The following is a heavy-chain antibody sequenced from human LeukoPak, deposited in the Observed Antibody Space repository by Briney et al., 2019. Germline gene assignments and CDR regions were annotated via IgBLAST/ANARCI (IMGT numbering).Heavy chain of an antibody. CDR2: IYDDGST. CDR1: GFSVSRVS. J-gene: IGHJ4*02. D-gene: IGHD3-16*01. Sequence: PGGSLRLSCAASGFSVSRVSMSWVRQAPGKGLEWVSFIYDDGSTYYVDSVKGRFTISRDNSKNTLYLHMNSLRAEDTAVYYCAKMRGIVITFGGVIFDSWGQGTLATVSS. CDR3: AKMRGIVITFGGVIFDS. V-gene: IGHV3-53*01.